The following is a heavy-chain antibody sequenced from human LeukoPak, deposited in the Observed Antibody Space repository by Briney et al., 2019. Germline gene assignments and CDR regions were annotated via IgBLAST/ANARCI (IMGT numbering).Heavy chain of an antibody. Sequence: SETLSLTCTVSGGSISSGGYYWCWIRQHPGKGLEWIGYIYYSGSTYYNPSLKSRVTISVDTSKNQFSLKLSSVTAADTAVYYCARSPGGGWYYFDYWGQGTLVTVSS. V-gene: IGHV4-31*03. CDR1: GGSISSGGYY. J-gene: IGHJ4*02. CDR2: IYYSGST. CDR3: ARSPGGGWYYFDY. D-gene: IGHD6-19*01.